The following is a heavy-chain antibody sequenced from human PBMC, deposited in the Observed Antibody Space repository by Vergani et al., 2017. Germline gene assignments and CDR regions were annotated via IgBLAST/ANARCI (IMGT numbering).Heavy chain of an antibody. CDR3: ARETCSSTSCLYLGVAFDI. V-gene: IGHV4-30-4*01. CDR1: GGSISSGHYY. CDR2: IYYSGST. J-gene: IGHJ3*02. D-gene: IGHD2-2*01. Sequence: QVQLQESGPGLVKPSQTLSLTCTVSGGSISSGHYYWSWIRRPPGKGLEWIGHIYYSGSTYYKSSLKSRVTISVDTSNNQFSLKLSSVTAADTAVYYCARETCSSTSCLYLGVAFDIWGQGIMVTVSS.